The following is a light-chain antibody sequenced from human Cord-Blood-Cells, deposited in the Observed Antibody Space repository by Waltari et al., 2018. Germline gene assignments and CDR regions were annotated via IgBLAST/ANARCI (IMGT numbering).Light chain of an antibody. CDR1: RSDVGGYNY. J-gene: IGLJ2*01. Sequence: QSALTQPPSASGSPGQSVTISCIETRSDVGGYNYFPWYQQHPGKAPKPMIYEVSKRPSGVPDRFSGSKSGNTASLTVSGLQAEDEADYYCSSYAGSNNFVVFGGGTKLTVL. CDR2: EVS. V-gene: IGLV2-8*01. CDR3: SSYAGSNNFVV.